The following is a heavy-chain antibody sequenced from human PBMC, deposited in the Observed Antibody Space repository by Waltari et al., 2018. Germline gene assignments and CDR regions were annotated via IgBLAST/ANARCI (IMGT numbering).Heavy chain of an antibody. CDR3: ARPEWSGSSWYSGFSGYYYGMDV. V-gene: IGHV1-69*02. CDR2: IIAILGIA. D-gene: IGHD6-13*01. Sequence: QVQLVQSGAEVKKPGSSVKVACKASGGTFSSYTISWVRQAPGQGLEWMGRIIAILGIANYAQKFQGRATITADKSTSTANMELRGLRSVDRAGYYCARPEWSGSSWYSGFSGYYYGMDVWGQGTTVTVSS. J-gene: IGHJ6*02. CDR1: GGTFSSYT.